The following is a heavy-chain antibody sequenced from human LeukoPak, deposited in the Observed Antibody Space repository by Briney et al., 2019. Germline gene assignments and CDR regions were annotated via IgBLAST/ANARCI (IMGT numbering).Heavy chain of an antibody. CDR3: ARWDGYDDYFDS. Sequence: SETLSLTPTVSGGSMSSNYWSWIRQPPGKGLEWIGSVYYSGSTNYNPSLKSRVTISVDRSKNQFSLKLNFVTAADTAVYYCARWDGYDDYFDSWGQGILVTVSS. J-gene: IGHJ4*02. D-gene: IGHD5-12*01. CDR1: GGSMSSNY. CDR2: VYYSGST. V-gene: IGHV4-59*01.